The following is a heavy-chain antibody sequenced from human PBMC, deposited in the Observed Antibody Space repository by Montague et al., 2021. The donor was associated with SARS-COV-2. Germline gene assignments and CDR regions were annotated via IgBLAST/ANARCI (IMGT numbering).Heavy chain of an antibody. CDR3: ERMGAAHRLNNWFDP. V-gene: IGHV4-39*01. J-gene: IGHJ5*02. Sequence: SETLSLTCTVSGGSISSSDSYWGWIRQPPGKGLEWIGNIYYSGTTYYNPSLKSRITMAVDTSKNQFSLNLISVTAADTAVYFCERMGAAHRLNNWFDPWGQGALVTVSS. CDR1: GGSISSSDSY. D-gene: IGHD1-26*01. CDR2: IYYSGTT.